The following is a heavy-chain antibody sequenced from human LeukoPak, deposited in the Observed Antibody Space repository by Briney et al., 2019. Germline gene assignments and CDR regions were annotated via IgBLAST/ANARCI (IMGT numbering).Heavy chain of an antibody. Sequence: SVKVSCKASGGTFSSYAISWVRQAPGQGLEWMGRIIPIFGTANYAQKFQGRVTITTDESTSTAYMELSSLRSEDTAVYYCARDVYLYYDSSGYLNWGQGSLVTVSS. CDR1: GGTFSSYA. CDR2: IIPIFGTA. J-gene: IGHJ4*02. CDR3: ARDVYLYYDSSGYLN. D-gene: IGHD3-22*01. V-gene: IGHV1-69*05.